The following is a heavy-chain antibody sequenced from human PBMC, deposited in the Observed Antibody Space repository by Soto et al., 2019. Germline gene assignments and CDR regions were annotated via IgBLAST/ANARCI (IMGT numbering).Heavy chain of an antibody. CDR3: AYSGGDCHSRSVCGAFDI. D-gene: IGHD2-21*02. CDR1: GGTFSSYA. J-gene: IGHJ3*02. V-gene: IGHV1-69*13. CDR2: IIPIFGTA. Sequence: SVKVSCKASGGTFSSYAISWVRQAPGQGLEWMGGIIPIFGTANYAQKFQGRVTITADESTSTAYMELSSLRSEDTAVYYCAYSGGDCHSRSVCGAFDIWGQGTMVTV.